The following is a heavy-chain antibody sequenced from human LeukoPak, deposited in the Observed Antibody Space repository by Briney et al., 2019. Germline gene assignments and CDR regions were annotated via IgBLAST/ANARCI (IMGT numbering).Heavy chain of an antibody. CDR1: GFTFSSYW. CDR2: INSDGSGT. J-gene: IGHJ4*02. Sequence: PGGSLRLSCAASGFTFSSYWMHWVPQAPGKGLVWVSHINSDGSGTTYADSVKGRFTISRDNAKNTLYLQMNSLRADDTAVYFCARRVVAALYDYWGQGTLVTVSS. D-gene: IGHD2-15*01. V-gene: IGHV3-74*01. CDR3: ARRVVAALYDY.